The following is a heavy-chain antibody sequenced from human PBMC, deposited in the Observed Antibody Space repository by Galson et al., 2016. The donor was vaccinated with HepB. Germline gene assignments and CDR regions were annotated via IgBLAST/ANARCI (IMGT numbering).Heavy chain of an antibody. J-gene: IGHJ4*02. CDR2: ISASTDDT. D-gene: IGHD3-16*02. Sequence: CQASGYTFTTCNIIWVRQAPGQGLAWMGWISASTDDTNYAQKFQGRVSMTTDKSTNTAYMELRSLRSDDTAVYYCACDGDYSYVTYYWGQGTLVTVSS. CDR1: GYTFTTCN. CDR3: ACDGDYSYVTYY. V-gene: IGHV1-18*01.